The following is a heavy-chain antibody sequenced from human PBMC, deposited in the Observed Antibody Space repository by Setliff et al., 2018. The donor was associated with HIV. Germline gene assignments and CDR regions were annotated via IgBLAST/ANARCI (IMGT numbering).Heavy chain of an antibody. D-gene: IGHD3-10*01. CDR3: AISGSPDRRPT. V-gene: IGHV5-51*01. CDR2: IYPGDSDT. Sequence: PGESLKISCKGSGYSFTSYWIGWVRQMPGKGLEWMGIIYPGDSDTRYSPSFQGQVTISADKSTGTAYLQWRSLKASDTAIYYCAISGSPDRRPTWGQGTLVTVSS. J-gene: IGHJ5*02. CDR1: GYSFTSYW.